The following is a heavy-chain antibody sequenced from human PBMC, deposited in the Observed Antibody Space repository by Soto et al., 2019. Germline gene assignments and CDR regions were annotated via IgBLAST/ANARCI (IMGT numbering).Heavy chain of an antibody. CDR3: AGSKNRELSFDY. CDR2: IYYSGST. D-gene: IGHD1-7*01. J-gene: IGHJ4*02. V-gene: IGHV4-61*01. CDR1: GASVGSGYYY. Sequence: PSETLSLTCTVSGASVGSGYYYWSWIRQPPGKGLEWIGYIYYSGSTNYNPSLKSRVTISADTSKNQFSLKLSSVTAADTALYYCAGSKNRELSFDYWGQGALVTVSS.